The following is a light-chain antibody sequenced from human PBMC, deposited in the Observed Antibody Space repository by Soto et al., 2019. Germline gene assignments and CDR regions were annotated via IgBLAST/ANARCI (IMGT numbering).Light chain of an antibody. CDR1: QSISSY. Sequence: DIQMTQTTSCLSLSVGDRVTITCRASQSISSYLNWYQQKPGKAPKLLIYAASSLQSGVPSRFSGSGSGTDVTLTISSLQPDDVASYFFHTFGQGTLLEIK. CDR3: HT. V-gene: IGKV1-39*02. CDR2: AAS. J-gene: IGKJ5*01.